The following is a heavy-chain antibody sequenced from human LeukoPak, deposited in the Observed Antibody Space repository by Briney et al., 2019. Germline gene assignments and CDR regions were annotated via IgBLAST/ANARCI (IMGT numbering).Heavy chain of an antibody. V-gene: IGHV3-23*01. CDR1: GFTFSSYG. CDR3: ARADDILTGDNYYFDY. CDR2: ISGSGLST. Sequence: GGSLRLSCAASGFTFSSYGVSWVRQAPGKGLEWVSAISGSGLSTYYADCVKGRFTISSDNSKNTLYLQMNSLRAEDTVVYDCARADDILTGDNYYFDYWARGPLVTVSS. D-gene: IGHD3-9*01. J-gene: IGHJ4*02.